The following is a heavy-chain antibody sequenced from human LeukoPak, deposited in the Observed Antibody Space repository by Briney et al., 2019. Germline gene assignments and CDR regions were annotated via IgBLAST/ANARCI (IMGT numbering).Heavy chain of an antibody. CDR2: ISSSGSTI. CDR1: GFTFSDYY. CDR3: ARESNHCGGDCYYDY. D-gene: IGHD2-21*02. V-gene: IGHV3-11*01. Sequence: GGSLRLFCAASGFTFSDYYMSWIRQAPGKGLKWVSYISSSGSTIYYADSVKGRFTISGDNAKNSLYLQMNSLRAEDTAVYYCARESNHCGGDCYYDYWGQGTLVTVSS. J-gene: IGHJ4*02.